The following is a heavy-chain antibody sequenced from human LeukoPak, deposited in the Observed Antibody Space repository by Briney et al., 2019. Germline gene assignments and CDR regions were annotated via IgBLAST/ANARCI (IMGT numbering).Heavy chain of an antibody. CDR3: ARGPAIGIDF. V-gene: IGHV1-2*02. CDR1: GYTFTDYF. J-gene: IGHJ4*02. Sequence: ASVTVSCKASGYTFTDYFLHWVREAPGQGLEWMGWIIPNSGATNYARKFQGRVTMTRDTSISAAYLDLGSLTSDDTAMYYCARGPAIGIDFWGQGTLVTVSS. D-gene: IGHD5-18*01. CDR2: IIPNSGAT.